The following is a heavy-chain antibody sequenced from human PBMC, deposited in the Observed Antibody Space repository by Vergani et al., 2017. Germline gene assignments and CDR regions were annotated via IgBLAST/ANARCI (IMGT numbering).Heavy chain of an antibody. CDR3: ARVAATMVRGVINYYGMDV. Sequence: QVQLVQSGSELKKPGSSVKVSCKASGGTFSSYAISWVRQAPGQGLEWMGRIIPIFGTANYAQKFQGRVTITADESTSTAYMELSSLRSEDTAVYYCARVAATMVRGVINYYGMDVWGQGTTVTVSS. CDR1: GGTFSSYA. J-gene: IGHJ6*02. D-gene: IGHD3-10*01. CDR2: IIPIFGTA. V-gene: IGHV1-69*18.